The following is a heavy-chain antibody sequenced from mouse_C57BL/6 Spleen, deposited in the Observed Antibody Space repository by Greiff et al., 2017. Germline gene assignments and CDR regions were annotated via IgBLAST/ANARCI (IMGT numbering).Heavy chain of an antibody. CDR3: ARGDGSRDGDWFAY. CDR2: LYWDDDK. CDR1: GFSLSTSGMG. D-gene: IGHD1-1*01. Sequence: QVQLQQSGPGILQSSPTLSLTCSFSGFSLSTSGMGLSWIRQPSGKGLEWLAHLYWDDDKRYTPSLKSQLTISKDTSRNQVFLKITRVDTADTATDYWARGDGSRDGDWFAYWGQGNLVTVSA. V-gene: IGHV8-12*01. J-gene: IGHJ3*01.